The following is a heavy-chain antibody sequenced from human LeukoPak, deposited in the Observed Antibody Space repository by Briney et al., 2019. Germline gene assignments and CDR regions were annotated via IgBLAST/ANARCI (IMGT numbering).Heavy chain of an antibody. CDR2: ISTYDSDI. CDR3: VRDRGYGDDTFDS. Sequence: GASVKVSCKASGFTFTSFGISWVRQAPGQGLEWMGWISTYDSDINYAQKFQGRVTMTTDTSMTTAYMELRSLISDDTAVYYCVRDRGYGDDTFDSWGQGTLVTVSS. J-gene: IGHJ4*02. D-gene: IGHD4-17*01. V-gene: IGHV1-18*01. CDR1: GFTFTSFG.